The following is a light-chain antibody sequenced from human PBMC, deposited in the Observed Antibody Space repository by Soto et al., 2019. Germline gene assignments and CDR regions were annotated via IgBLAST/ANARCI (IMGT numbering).Light chain of an antibody. CDR2: DVS. V-gene: IGLV2-14*03. J-gene: IGLJ2*01. CDR3: SSYTTTNAVL. Sequence: QSVLTQPASVSGSPGQSITISCTEASSDVGDYNYVSWYQQHPGKAPKLMIYDVSYRPSGVSIRFSGSKSGSTASLTISGLQAEDEADYYCSSYTTTNAVLFGGGNKLTVL. CDR1: SSDVGDYNY.